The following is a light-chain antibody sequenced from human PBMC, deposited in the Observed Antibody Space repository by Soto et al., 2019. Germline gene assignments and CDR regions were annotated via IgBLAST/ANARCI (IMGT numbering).Light chain of an antibody. Sequence: DIQMSQSPSSLSASVGDRVTITCQASQDISNYLNWYQHKPGKAPKLLIFRASNLETGVPSRFSGGGSGTQFTFTISSLQPEDIATYYCRQYDNLPSYTFGPGTKLEIK. CDR3: RQYDNLPSYT. J-gene: IGKJ2*01. CDR2: RAS. CDR1: QDISNY. V-gene: IGKV1-33*01.